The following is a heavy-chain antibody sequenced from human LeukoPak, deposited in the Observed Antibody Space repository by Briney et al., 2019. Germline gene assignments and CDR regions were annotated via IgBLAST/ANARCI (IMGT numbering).Heavy chain of an antibody. J-gene: IGHJ6*02. CDR3: ARATYYYYGMDV. V-gene: IGHV4-61*02. Sequence: SQTLSLTCIVSGGSTSSGSYYWSWIRQPAGKGLEWIGRIYTSGSTNYNPSLKSRVTISVDTSKNQFSLKLSSVTAADTAVYYCARATYYYYGMDVWGQGTMVTVSS. CDR2: IYTSGST. CDR1: GGSTSSGSYY.